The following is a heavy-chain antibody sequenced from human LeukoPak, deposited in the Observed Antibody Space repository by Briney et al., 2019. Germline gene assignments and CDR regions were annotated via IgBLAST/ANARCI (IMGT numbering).Heavy chain of an antibody. CDR2: IIPILGIA. CDR3: ARRSLGYYDSSGKLD. Sequence: AAVNVSRTSSGATFTSYAISWVRQPPAQGLGWMGRIIPILGIANYAQKFQGRVTITADKSTSTAYMELSSLRSEDTAVYYCARRSLGYYDSSGKLDWGQGTLVSVSS. V-gene: IGHV1-69*04. D-gene: IGHD3-22*01. CDR1: GATFTSYA. J-gene: IGHJ4*02.